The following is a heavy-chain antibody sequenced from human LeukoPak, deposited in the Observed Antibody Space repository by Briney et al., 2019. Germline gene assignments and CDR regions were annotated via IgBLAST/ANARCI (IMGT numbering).Heavy chain of an antibody. V-gene: IGHV4-61*02. J-gene: IGHJ6*03. D-gene: IGHD2-8*01. Sequence: SETLSLTCTVSGGPISSGSYYWSWIRQPAGKGLEWIGRIYTSGSTNYNPSLKSRVTISVDTSKNQFSLKLSSVTAADTAVYYCTREACNGVCSYYYYYYYMDVWGKGTTVTVSS. CDR1: GGPISSGSYY. CDR2: IYTSGST. CDR3: TREACNGVCSYYYYYYYMDV.